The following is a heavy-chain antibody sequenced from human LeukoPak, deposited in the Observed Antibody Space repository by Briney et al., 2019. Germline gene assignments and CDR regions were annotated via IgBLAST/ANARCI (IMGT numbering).Heavy chain of an antibody. Sequence: GTLRLSCAASGFTFSSYGMSWVRQAPGKGLEWIGRIYTSGSTNYNPSLKSRVTISVDTSKNQLSLKLSSVTAADTAVYYCASYRKYGSVWGQGTLVTVSS. J-gene: IGHJ4*02. CDR1: GFTFSSYG. V-gene: IGHV4-4*08. CDR2: IYTSGST. CDR3: ASYRKYGSV. D-gene: IGHD3-10*01.